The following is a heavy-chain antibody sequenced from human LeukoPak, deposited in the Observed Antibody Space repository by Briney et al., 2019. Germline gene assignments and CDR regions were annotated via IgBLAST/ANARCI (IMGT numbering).Heavy chain of an antibody. Sequence: SETLSLTCTVSGGSISSSSYYWGWIRQPPGKGLEWIGSIYSSGSTYYNPSLKSRVTISVDTSKNQFSLKLSSVTAADTAVYYCASLSEGMVYVNFWGQGMLVTVSS. J-gene: IGHJ4*02. D-gene: IGHD2-8*01. CDR1: GGSISSSSYY. CDR3: ASLSEGMVYVNF. CDR2: IYSSGST. V-gene: IGHV4-39*01.